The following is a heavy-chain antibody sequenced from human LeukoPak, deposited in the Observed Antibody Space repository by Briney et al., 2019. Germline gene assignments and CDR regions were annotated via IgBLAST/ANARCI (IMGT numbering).Heavy chain of an antibody. CDR3: AKGGWPPTHSGYDPFDY. J-gene: IGHJ4*02. CDR2: ISGSGGST. CDR1: GFTFSSYA. V-gene: IGHV3-23*01. Sequence: GGSLRLSCAASGFTFSSYAMNWVRQTPGKGLEWVSAISGSGGSTYYADSVKGRFTISRDNSKNTLYLQMNSLRAEDTAVYYCAKGGWPPTHSGYDPFDYWGQGTLVTVSS. D-gene: IGHD5-12*01.